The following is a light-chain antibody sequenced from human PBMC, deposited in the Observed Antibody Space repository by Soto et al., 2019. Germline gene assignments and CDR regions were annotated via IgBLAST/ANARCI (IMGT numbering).Light chain of an antibody. CDR1: SSDVGGYNY. Sequence: QSVLTQPPSASGSPGQSVTISCTGTSSDVGGYNYVSRYQQHPGKAPKLVIFEVNKRPSGVPDRFSGSKSGNTASLTVSGLQTEDEADYYCNSYAGSNSFVFGTGTKVTVL. V-gene: IGLV2-8*01. CDR2: EVN. CDR3: NSYAGSNSFV. J-gene: IGLJ1*01.